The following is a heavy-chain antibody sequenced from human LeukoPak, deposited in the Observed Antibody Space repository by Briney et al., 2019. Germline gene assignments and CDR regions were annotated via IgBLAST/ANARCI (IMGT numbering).Heavy chain of an antibody. J-gene: IGHJ3*02. CDR3: ARNPRGQYGNGAFDI. CDR1: GFTFSSYS. V-gene: IGHV3-21*01. Sequence: GGSLRLSCAASGFTFSSYSMNWVRQAPGKGLEWVSSISSSSSYIYYADSVKGRFTISRDNAKNSLYLQMNSLRAEDTAVYYCARNPRGQYGNGAFDIWGQGTMVTVSS. CDR2: ISSSSSYI. D-gene: IGHD1-14*01.